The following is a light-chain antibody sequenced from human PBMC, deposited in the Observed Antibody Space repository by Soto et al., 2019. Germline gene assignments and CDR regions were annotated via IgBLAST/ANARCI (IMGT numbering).Light chain of an antibody. CDR2: SNN. Sequence: QSVLTQPPSASGTPGQRVTISCSGSSSNIGSNYVYWYQQLPGTAPKLLIFSNNPRPSGVPDRFAGSKCGTSASLAISGLRSEDEADYYCAAWDDSLSGHVVFGGGTQLTVL. V-gene: IGLV1-47*02. CDR3: AAWDDSLSGHVV. J-gene: IGLJ2*01. CDR1: SSNIGSNY.